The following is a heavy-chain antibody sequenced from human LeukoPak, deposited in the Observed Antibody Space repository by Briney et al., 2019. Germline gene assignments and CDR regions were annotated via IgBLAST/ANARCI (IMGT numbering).Heavy chain of an antibody. J-gene: IGHJ5*01. CDR2: INPNSGGT. V-gene: IGHV1-2*02. CDR3: ARGPSYSGYDS. D-gene: IGHD5-12*01. Sequence: ASVKVSCKASGYTFTGYYMHWVRQAPGQGLEWMGWINPNSGGTNYAQNFQGRVTMTRDTSISTAYMDLTRLRSDDTAVYYCARGPSYSGYDSWGQGTLVTVSS. CDR1: GYTFTGYY.